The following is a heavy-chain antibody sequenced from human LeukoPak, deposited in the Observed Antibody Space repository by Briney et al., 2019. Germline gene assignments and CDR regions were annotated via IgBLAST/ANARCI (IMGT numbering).Heavy chain of an antibody. J-gene: IGHJ5*02. CDR2: MNPNSGDT. CDR1: GYTFTSYD. V-gene: IGHV1-8*01. Sequence: ASVKVSCKASGYTFTSYDVNWVRQAAGQGLEWMGWMNPNSGDTGYAQKFQDRITLTRNASISTAYMELSSLRSEDTAVYYCARDWEQRGSGWFDPWGQGTLVTVSS. CDR3: ARDWEQRGSGWFDP. D-gene: IGHD1-26*01.